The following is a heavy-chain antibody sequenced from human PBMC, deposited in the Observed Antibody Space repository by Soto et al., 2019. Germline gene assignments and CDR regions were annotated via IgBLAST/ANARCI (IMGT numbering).Heavy chain of an antibody. J-gene: IGHJ6*02. D-gene: IGHD2-2*01. CDR3: AGYTVVVGYYYYYGMDV. CDR2: ISAYNGNT. Sequence: QVPLVQSGAEVKKPGASVKVSCKASGYTFTSYGISWVRQAPGQGLEWMGWISAYNGNTNYAQKLQGRVTMTTDTTTSTAYMELRSLRSDDTAVDYCAGYTVVVGYYYYYGMDVWGQGTTVTVSS. CDR1: GYTFTSYG. V-gene: IGHV1-18*01.